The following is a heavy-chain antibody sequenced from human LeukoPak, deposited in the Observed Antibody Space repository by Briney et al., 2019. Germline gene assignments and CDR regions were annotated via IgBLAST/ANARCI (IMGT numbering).Heavy chain of an antibody. CDR1: GDSIGSFY. Sequence: SETLSLTCTVSGDSIGSFYWSWIRQPPGKGLEWIGNIYYSGTTNYNPSLKSRVTISVDTSKNQFSLKLSSVTAADTAVYYCARSQQWLVLDYWGQGTLVTVSS. J-gene: IGHJ4*02. V-gene: IGHV4-59*08. CDR2: IYYSGTT. CDR3: ARSQQWLVLDY. D-gene: IGHD6-19*01.